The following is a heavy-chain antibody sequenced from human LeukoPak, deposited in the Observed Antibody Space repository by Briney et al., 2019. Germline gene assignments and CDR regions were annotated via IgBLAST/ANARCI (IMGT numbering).Heavy chain of an antibody. CDR3: ARAGDSSGYAYYYYYMDV. J-gene: IGHJ6*03. Sequence: SETLSLTCAVYGGSFSGYYWSWIRQPPGKGLEWIGYIYYSGSTNYNPSLKSRVTISVDTSKNQFSLKLSSVTAADTAVYYCARAGDSSGYAYYYYYMDVWGKGTTVTISS. D-gene: IGHD3-22*01. V-gene: IGHV4-59*01. CDR1: GGSFSGYY. CDR2: IYYSGST.